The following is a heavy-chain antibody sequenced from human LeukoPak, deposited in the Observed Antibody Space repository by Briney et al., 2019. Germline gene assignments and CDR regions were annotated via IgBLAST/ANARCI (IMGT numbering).Heavy chain of an antibody. D-gene: IGHD4-23*01. V-gene: IGHV4-39*07. Sequence: SETLSLTCTVSGGSISSSSYYWGWIRQPPGKGLEWIGSIYYSGSTYYNPSLKSRVTISVDTSKNQFSLKLSSVTAADTAVYYCARAAAVAWDYYYYYYMDVWGKGTTVNVSS. CDR3: ARAAAVAWDYYYYYYMDV. J-gene: IGHJ6*03. CDR2: IYYSGST. CDR1: GGSISSSSYY.